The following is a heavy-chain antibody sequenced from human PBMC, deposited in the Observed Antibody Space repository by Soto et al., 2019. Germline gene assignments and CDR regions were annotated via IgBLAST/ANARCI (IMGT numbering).Heavy chain of an antibody. V-gene: IGHV4-4*02. CDR1: GGSISSSNW. Sequence: SETLSLTCAVSGGSISSSNWWSWVRQPPGKGLEWIGEIYHSGSTNYNPSLKSRVTISVDKSKNQFSLKLSSVTAADTAVYYCAREFIAVAGSFDYWGQGTLVTVSS. J-gene: IGHJ4*02. CDR2: IYHSGST. D-gene: IGHD6-19*01. CDR3: AREFIAVAGSFDY.